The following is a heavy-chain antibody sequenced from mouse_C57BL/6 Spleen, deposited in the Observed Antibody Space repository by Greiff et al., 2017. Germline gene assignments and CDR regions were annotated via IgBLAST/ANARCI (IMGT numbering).Heavy chain of an antibody. D-gene: IGHD1-1*01. J-gene: IGHJ2*01. V-gene: IGHV1-15*01. CDR3: TIYYYGSSPFDY. CDR1: GYTFTDYE. Sequence: VKLQESGAELVRPGASVTLSCKASGYTFTDYEMHWVKQTPVHGLEWIGAIDPETGGTAYNQKFKGKAILTADKSSSTAYMELRSLTSEDSAVYYCTIYYYGSSPFDYWGQGTTLTVSS. CDR2: IDPETGGT.